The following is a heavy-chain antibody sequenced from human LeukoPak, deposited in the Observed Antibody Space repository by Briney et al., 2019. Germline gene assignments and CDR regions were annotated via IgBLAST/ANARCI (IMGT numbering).Heavy chain of an antibody. D-gene: IGHD1-1*01. V-gene: IGHV4-34*01. Sequence: PSETLSLTCAVYGGSFSGYYWSWIRQPPGKGLEWIGEINHSGSTNYNPPLKSRVTISVDTSKNQFSLKLSSVTAADTAVYYCARGRGVGTGTSLFDYWGQGTLVTVSS. CDR3: ARGRGVGTGTSLFDY. CDR1: GGSFSGYY. J-gene: IGHJ4*02. CDR2: INHSGST.